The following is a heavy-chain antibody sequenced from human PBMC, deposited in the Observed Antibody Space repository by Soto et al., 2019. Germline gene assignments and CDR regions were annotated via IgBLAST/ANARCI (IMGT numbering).Heavy chain of an antibody. CDR1: GYTFTSYY. Sequence: ASVKVSCKASGYTFTSYYMHWVRQAPGQGLEWMGIINPSSGSTSYTQKFQGRVTMTRDTSTSTVYMELSSLRSEDTAVYYCARENDYVWGSYRKTVWFDPWGQGTLVTVSS. J-gene: IGHJ5*02. V-gene: IGHV1-46*01. CDR2: INPSSGST. D-gene: IGHD3-16*02. CDR3: ARENDYVWGSYRKTVWFDP.